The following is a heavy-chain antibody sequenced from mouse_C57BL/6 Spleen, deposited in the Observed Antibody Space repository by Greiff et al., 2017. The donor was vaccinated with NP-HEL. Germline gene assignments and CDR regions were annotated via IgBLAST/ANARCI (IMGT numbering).Heavy chain of an antibody. CDR2: ISSKSDNSAT. CDR1: GFTFSNYW. CDR3: TGANWEFAY. V-gene: IGHV6-3*01. J-gene: IGHJ3*01. Sequence: EVKLVESGGGLVQPGGSMKLSCVASGFTFSNYWMNWVRQSPEKGLEWVAQISSKSDNSATHYAVSVKGRLTISRDYSKSSVYLQMDNLRAEDTGIYYCTGANWEFAYWGQGTLVTVSA. D-gene: IGHD4-1*01.